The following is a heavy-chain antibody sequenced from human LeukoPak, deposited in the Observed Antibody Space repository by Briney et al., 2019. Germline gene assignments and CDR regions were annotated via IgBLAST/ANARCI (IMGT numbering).Heavy chain of an antibody. CDR2: ITRSRSYI. Sequence: GGSLRLSCAASGFTFSSYSMNWVRRAPGKGLEWVSSITRSRSYIYYADSVKGRFTVSRDNANNSLYLQMNSLRAEDTAIYYCARDPGYSSSWFDFWGQGTLVTVSS. J-gene: IGHJ5*01. D-gene: IGHD6-13*01. CDR3: ARDPGYSSSWFDF. V-gene: IGHV3-21*01. CDR1: GFTFSSYS.